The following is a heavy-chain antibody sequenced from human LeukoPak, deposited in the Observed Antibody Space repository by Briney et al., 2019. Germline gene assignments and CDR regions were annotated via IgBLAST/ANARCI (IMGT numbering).Heavy chain of an antibody. D-gene: IGHD3-22*01. CDR2: ISGSGGST. CDR3: AKDSRGYQDYFDY. CDR1: GFTFSSYG. Sequence: GGSLRLSCAASGFTFSSYGMSWVRQAPGKGLEWVSVISGSGGSTYYAASVKGRFTISRDNSKNTLYLRMNSLRVEDTAVYYCAKDSRGYQDYFDYWGQGTLVTVSS. J-gene: IGHJ4*02. V-gene: IGHV3-23*01.